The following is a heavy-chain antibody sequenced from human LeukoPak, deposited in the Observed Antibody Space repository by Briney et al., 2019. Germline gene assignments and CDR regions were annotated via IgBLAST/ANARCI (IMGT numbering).Heavy chain of an antibody. Sequence: GGSLRLSCAASGFTFSSYSMNWVRQAPGKGLEWVSSISSSSSYIYYADSVKGRFTISRDNAKNSLYLQMNSLRAEDTAVYYCARDGGVTYYDFWSGYWPLDYWGQGTLVTVSS. CDR3: ARDGGVTYYDFWSGYWPLDY. CDR1: GFTFSSYS. J-gene: IGHJ4*02. D-gene: IGHD3-3*01. V-gene: IGHV3-21*01. CDR2: ISSSSSYI.